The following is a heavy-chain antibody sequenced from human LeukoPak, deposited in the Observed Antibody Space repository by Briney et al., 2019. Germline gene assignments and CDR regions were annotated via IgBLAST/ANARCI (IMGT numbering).Heavy chain of an antibody. CDR2: INSDGTTT. Sequence: GGSLRLSCAASGFTFSTYWMHWVRRGPGKGLVWVSRINSDGTTTNYADSVKGRFTISRDNAKNTLYLQMNSLRAEDTAVYYCASDRVTTEYWGQGTLVTVSS. V-gene: IGHV3-74*01. CDR1: GFTFSTYW. D-gene: IGHD4-17*01. J-gene: IGHJ4*02. CDR3: ASDRVTTEY.